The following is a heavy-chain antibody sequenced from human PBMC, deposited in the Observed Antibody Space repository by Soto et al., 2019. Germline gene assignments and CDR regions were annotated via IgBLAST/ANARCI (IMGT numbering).Heavy chain of an antibody. V-gene: IGHV3-30*18. CDR3: AKGTSYGSGTPLDY. Sequence: GGSLRLSCAASGFTFSSYGMHWVRQAPGKGLEWVAVISYDGSNKYYADSVKGRFTISRDNSKNTLYLQMNSLRAEDTAVYYCAKGTSYGSGTPLDYWGQGTLVTVSS. CDR1: GFTFSSYG. CDR2: ISYDGSNK. J-gene: IGHJ4*02. D-gene: IGHD3-10*01.